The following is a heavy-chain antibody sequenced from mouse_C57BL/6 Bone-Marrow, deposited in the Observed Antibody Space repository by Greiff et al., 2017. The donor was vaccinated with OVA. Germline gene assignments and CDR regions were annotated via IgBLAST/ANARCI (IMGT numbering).Heavy chain of an antibody. CDR2: SRNKANDYTT. CDR1: GFTFSDFY. Sequence: EVMLVESGGGLVQSGRSLRLSCATSGFTFSDFYMEWVRQAPGKGLEWIAASRNKANDYTTEYSASVKGRFIVSRDTSQSILYLQMNALRAEDTAIYYCARDAKLGRWFAYWGQGTLVTVSA. CDR3: ARDAKLGRWFAY. J-gene: IGHJ3*01. V-gene: IGHV7-1*01. D-gene: IGHD4-1*01.